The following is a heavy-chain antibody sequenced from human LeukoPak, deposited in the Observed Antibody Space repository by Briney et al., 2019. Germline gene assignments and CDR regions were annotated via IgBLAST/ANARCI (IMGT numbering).Heavy chain of an antibody. CDR1: GFFFNSYG. CDR2: ISNDGSNQ. Sequence: PGRSLRLSCAGSGFFFNSYGLHWVRQAPGKGLEWLAFISNDGSNQQYADSVKGRFTVSRDNSKTTLYLQMNSLRAEDTAVYYCARPFSSTEGFDCWGQGTLVTVSP. V-gene: IGHV3-30*01. J-gene: IGHJ4*02. CDR3: ARPFSSTEGFDC. D-gene: IGHD6-13*01.